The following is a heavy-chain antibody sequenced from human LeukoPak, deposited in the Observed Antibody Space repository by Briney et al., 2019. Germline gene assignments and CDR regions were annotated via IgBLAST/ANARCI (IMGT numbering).Heavy chain of an antibody. D-gene: IGHD3/OR15-3a*01. Sequence: SETLSLTCTVSGGSIDSNSYYWGWIRQPPGKGLEWIGSISYSGNTYYNPSLKSRVTISVDTSKSQFSLRLSSVTAADTAVYYCARSVSAYFDFWRPWGQGTLVTVSS. CDR2: ISYSGNT. CDR3: ARSVSAYFDFWRP. CDR1: GGSIDSNSYY. V-gene: IGHV4-39*01. J-gene: IGHJ5*02.